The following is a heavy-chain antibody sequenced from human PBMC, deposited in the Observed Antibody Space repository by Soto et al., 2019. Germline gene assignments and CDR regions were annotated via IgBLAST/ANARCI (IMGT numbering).Heavy chain of an antibody. V-gene: IGHV4-4*07. J-gene: IGHJ5*02. D-gene: IGHD3-10*01. CDR3: AGITLVRGDFCFDR. Sequence: PSETLSLTGTVSGGSISSYYWSWIRQPAGKGLEWIGRIYTSGSTNYNPSLKSRVTMSVDTSKNQFSLKLSSVTAAVTAVYYCAGITLVRGDFCFDRWGQGTLVIASS. CDR2: IYTSGST. CDR1: GGSISSYY.